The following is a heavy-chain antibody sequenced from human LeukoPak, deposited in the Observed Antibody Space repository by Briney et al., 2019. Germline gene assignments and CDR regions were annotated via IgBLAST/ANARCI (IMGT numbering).Heavy chain of an antibody. CDR1: GFTFSSYS. Sequence: GGALRLSCAASGFTFSSYSMNWVRQAPGKGLEWVAFIRYDGSNKYYADSVKGRFTISRDNSKNTLYLQMKSLRVEDTAVYYCVRDFSSSLFDYWGQGTVVTVSS. J-gene: IGHJ4*02. D-gene: IGHD6-19*01. V-gene: IGHV3-30*02. CDR2: IRYDGSNK. CDR3: VRDFSSSLFDY.